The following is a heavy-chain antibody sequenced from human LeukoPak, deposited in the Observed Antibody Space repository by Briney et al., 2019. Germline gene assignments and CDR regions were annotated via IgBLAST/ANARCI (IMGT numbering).Heavy chain of an antibody. D-gene: IGHD3-10*01. CDR3: ATAMVRGVSAPDY. Sequence: ASVKVSCKASGYTFIGYYMHWVRQAPGQGLEWMGWINPNSGGTNYAQKFQGRVTMTRDTSISTAYMELSRLRSDDTAVDYCATAMVRGVSAPDYWGQGTLVTVSS. CDR2: INPNSGGT. V-gene: IGHV1-2*02. CDR1: GYTFIGYY. J-gene: IGHJ4*02.